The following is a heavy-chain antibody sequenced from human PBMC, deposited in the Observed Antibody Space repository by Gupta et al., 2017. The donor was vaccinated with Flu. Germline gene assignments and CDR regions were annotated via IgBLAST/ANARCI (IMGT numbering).Heavy chain of an antibody. J-gene: IGHJ4*02. V-gene: IGHV4-34*01. Sequence: QPPGKGLEWIGEINHSGSTNYNPSLKSRVTISGDTSKNQFSLKLSSVTAADTAVYYCARAKRKYSSSSAFDYWGQGTLVTVSS. CDR2: INHSGST. D-gene: IGHD6-6*01. CDR3: ARAKRKYSSSSAFDY.